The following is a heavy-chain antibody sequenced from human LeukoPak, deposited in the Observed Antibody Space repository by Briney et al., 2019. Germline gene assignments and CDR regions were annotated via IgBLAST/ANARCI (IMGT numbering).Heavy chain of an antibody. V-gene: IGHV4-34*01. D-gene: IGHD5-18*01. CDR2: INHSGST. J-gene: IGHJ4*02. CDR3: ASRWIQLWLVHHY. CDR1: GGSFSGYY. Sequence: SETLSLTCAVYGGSFSGYYWSWIRQPPGKWLEWIGEINHSGSTNYNPSLKSRVTISVDTSKNQFSLKLSSVTAADTAVYYCASRWIQLWLVHHYWAQGTLVTVSS.